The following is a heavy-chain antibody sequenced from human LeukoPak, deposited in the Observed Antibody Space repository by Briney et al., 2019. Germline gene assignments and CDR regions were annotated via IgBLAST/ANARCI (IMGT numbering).Heavy chain of an antibody. V-gene: IGHV1-18*01. D-gene: IGHD2-21*01. CDR2: ISAYNGNT. J-gene: IGHJ3*02. Sequence: GASVKVSCKASGYTFTSYGISWVRQAPGQGLEWMGWISAYNGNTNYAQKLQGRVTMTTDTSTSTAYMELRSLRSDDTAVYYCARDDRLSTYCGGDCYSLAAFDIWGQGTMVTVSS. CDR3: ARDDRLSTYCGGDCYSLAAFDI. CDR1: GYTFTSYG.